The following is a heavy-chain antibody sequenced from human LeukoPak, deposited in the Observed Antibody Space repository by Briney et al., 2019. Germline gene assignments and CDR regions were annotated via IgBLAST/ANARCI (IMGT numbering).Heavy chain of an antibody. CDR2: INPNTGGT. J-gene: IGHJ4*02. CDR3: ARSVTIFGVATLGY. D-gene: IGHD3-3*01. CDR1: GYTFTSYY. Sequence: GASVKVSCRASGYTFTSYYINWVRQAPGQGFEWMGWINPNTGGTNFAQQFQGRVTMTRDTSISTAYMELSSLRSDDTAVYCCARSVTIFGVATLGYWGQGTPVTVSS. V-gene: IGHV1-2*02.